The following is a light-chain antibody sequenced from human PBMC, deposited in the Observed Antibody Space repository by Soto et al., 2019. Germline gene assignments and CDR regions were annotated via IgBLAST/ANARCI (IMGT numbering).Light chain of an antibody. J-gene: IGKJ2*01. Sequence: EIVMTQLPATLSVSPGEGATLSCRASQSVRNNLAWYQQKPGQPPRLLIYASSSRATGIPARFSGSGSGTEFTLTISSLQSEDFAVYSCQQYDNWPFTFGQGTKLEIK. V-gene: IGKV3-15*01. CDR1: QSVRNN. CDR2: ASS. CDR3: QQYDNWPFT.